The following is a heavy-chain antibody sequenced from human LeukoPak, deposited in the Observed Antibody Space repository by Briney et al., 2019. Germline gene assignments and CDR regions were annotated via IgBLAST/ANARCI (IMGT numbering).Heavy chain of an antibody. Sequence: GASVKVSCKASGYTFTSYGISWVRQAPGQGLEWMGWISAYNGNTNYAQKLQGRVTMTTDTSTSTAYMELRSLRSDDTAVYYCARAKQPRGYYYYYMDVWGKGTTVTVSS. D-gene: IGHD6-13*01. V-gene: IGHV1-18*01. J-gene: IGHJ6*03. CDR1: GYTFTSYG. CDR2: ISAYNGNT. CDR3: ARAKQPRGYYYYYMDV.